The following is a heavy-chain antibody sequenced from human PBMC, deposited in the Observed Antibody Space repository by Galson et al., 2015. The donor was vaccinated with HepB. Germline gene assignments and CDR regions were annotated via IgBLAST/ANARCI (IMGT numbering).Heavy chain of an antibody. CDR2: IYGGGTT. V-gene: IGHV3-53*01. CDR3: AREGPGTYFLHP. Sequence: SLRLSCAVSGFPVSSTYMSWVRQAPGKGLEWVSLIYGGGTTYYADSVKGRFTISRDSSKNMLYLQMNSLRVEDTAFYYCAREGPGTYFLHPWGQGTLVTVSS. J-gene: IGHJ5*02. CDR1: GFPVSSTY. D-gene: IGHD1-26*01.